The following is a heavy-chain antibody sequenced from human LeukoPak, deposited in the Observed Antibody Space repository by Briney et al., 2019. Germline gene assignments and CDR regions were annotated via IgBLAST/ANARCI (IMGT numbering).Heavy chain of an antibody. V-gene: IGHV3-21*01. Sequence: GGSLRLSCVGSGFTFSSYSMHWIRQAPGKGLEWVSSTSSRNSYIYYADSMKGRFIVSRDNANNSLYLQMNNLTAEDTAVYYCAREEYDDVWGSYSWFDPWGQGTLVIVSS. J-gene: IGHJ5*02. CDR2: TSSRNSYI. CDR3: AREEYDDVWGSYSWFDP. CDR1: GFTFSSYS. D-gene: IGHD3-16*01.